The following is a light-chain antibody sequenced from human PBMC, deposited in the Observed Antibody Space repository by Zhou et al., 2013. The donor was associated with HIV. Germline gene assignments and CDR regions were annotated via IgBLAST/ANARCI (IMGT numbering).Light chain of an antibody. CDR1: SSDVGGYNY. CDR3: SSYTSSSTWV. J-gene: IGLJ3*02. CDR2: EVN. Sequence: QSALTQPPSASGSPGQSVTISCTGTSSDVGGYNYVSWYQQHPGKAPKLILYEVNKRPSGVPDRFSGSKSGNTASLTVSGLQAEDEADYYCSSYTSSSTWVFGGGTKLTVL. V-gene: IGLV2-8*01.